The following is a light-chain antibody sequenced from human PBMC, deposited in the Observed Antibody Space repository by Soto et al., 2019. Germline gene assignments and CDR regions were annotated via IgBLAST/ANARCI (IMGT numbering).Light chain of an antibody. CDR2: DAS. J-gene: IGKJ5*01. CDR3: QQFNNWPPT. CDR1: QNINRY. V-gene: IGKV3-11*01. Sequence: EIVLTQSPATLSLSPGERATLSCRASQNINRYLAWYHQKPGQPPRLLIYDASTRATGIPARFSGSGSGTDFTLTISSLQSEDFAVYYCQQFNNWPPTFGQGTRLEIK.